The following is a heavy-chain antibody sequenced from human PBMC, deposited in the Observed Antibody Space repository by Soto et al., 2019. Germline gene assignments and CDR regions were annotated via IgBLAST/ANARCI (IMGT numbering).Heavy chain of an antibody. J-gene: IGHJ5*02. D-gene: IGHD2-2*01. CDR3: AKDRVIQLLPIWPDP. V-gene: IGHV3-30*18. CDR2: VSSDGNNK. CDR1: GFSFSNYG. Sequence: PGGSLRLSCVAYGFSFSNYGMHWVRQAPGKGLEWVAFVSSDGNNKYYAESVKGRFTISRDNAKNTLYLQVDRLTVDDTAVYYCAKDRVIQLLPIWPDPWGQGTLVTVSS.